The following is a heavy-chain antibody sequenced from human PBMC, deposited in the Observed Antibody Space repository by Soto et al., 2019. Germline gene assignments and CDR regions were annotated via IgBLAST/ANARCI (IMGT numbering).Heavy chain of an antibody. Sequence: GGSLRLPYAASGFTFISYGMHWVSQAPGKGLEWVAVISYDGSNKYYADSVKGRFTISRDNSKNTLYLQMNSLRAEDTAVYYCAKERYSSGWYPGYFDYWGQGTLVTVSS. CDR3: AKERYSSGWYPGYFDY. V-gene: IGHV3-30*18. J-gene: IGHJ4*02. CDR2: ISYDGSNK. D-gene: IGHD6-19*01. CDR1: GFTFISYG.